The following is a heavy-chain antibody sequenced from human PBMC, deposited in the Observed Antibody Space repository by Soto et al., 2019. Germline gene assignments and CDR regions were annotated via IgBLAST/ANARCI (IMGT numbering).Heavy chain of an antibody. V-gene: IGHV4-30-4*01. D-gene: IGHD1-7*01. Sequence: LSLTCTVSGGSISSGDYYWSWIRQPPGKGLEWIGYIYYSGSTYYNPSLKSRVTISVDTSKNQFSLKLSSVTAADTAVYYCARGGLELHFDYWGQGTLVTVSS. J-gene: IGHJ4*02. CDR3: ARGGLELHFDY. CDR2: IYYSGST. CDR1: GGSISSGDYY.